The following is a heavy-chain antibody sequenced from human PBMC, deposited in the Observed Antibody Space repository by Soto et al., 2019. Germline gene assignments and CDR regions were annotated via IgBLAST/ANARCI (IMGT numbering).Heavy chain of an antibody. CDR1: GFTFNIYA. Sequence: SLRLSCAASGFTFNIYALHWVRQAPGKGLEWVAVISFDGTKKYYSDSVKGRFTISRDNLKNTLYLQMNNIRVEDAALYFCAREDDYGYRYINYGLDVWGQGTKVTVSS. D-gene: IGHD4-17*01. CDR3: AREDDYGYRYINYGLDV. V-gene: IGHV3-30-3*01. CDR2: ISFDGTKK. J-gene: IGHJ6*02.